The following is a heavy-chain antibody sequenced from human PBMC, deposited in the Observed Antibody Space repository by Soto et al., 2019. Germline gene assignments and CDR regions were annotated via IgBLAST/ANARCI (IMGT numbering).Heavy chain of an antibody. Sequence: SETLSLTCTVSGGSISSYYWSWILQPPGKGLEWIGYIYYSGSTNYNPSLKSRVTISVDTSKNQFSLKLSSVTAADTAVYYCARLCGKGYSYGNYYYYMDVWGKGTTVTVSS. CDR1: GGSISSYY. D-gene: IGHD5-18*01. CDR3: ARLCGKGYSYGNYYYYMDV. CDR2: IYYSGST. J-gene: IGHJ6*03. V-gene: IGHV4-59*08.